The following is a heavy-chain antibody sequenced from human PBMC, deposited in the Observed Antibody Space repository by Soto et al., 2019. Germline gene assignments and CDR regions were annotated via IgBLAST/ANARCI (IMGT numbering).Heavy chain of an antibody. Sequence: PSETLSLTCEVSSGSISSYYWSWIRQPPGKGLEWIGYIYYSGSTNYNPSLKSRVTISVDTSKNQFSLKLSSVTAADTAVYYCARRYGVYFDYWGQGTLVTVSS. D-gene: IGHD4-17*01. CDR2: IYYSGST. V-gene: IGHV4-59*08. CDR3: ARRYGVYFDY. J-gene: IGHJ4*02. CDR1: SGSISSYY.